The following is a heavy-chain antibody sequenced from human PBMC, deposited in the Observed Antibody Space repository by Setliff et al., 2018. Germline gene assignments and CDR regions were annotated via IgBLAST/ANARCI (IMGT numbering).Heavy chain of an antibody. V-gene: IGHV1-3*01. Sequence: ASVKVSCKASGYNFTIYCMHWVRQAPGHRLEGMGWINSGNDNTKYSQNFQGRVTMTTDTSTSTAYMELRSLGSDDTAVYYCARDSPTVVTHLRVFDIWGQGTRVTVSS. CDR2: INSGNDNT. D-gene: IGHD4-17*01. CDR3: ARDSPTVVTHLRVFDI. CDR1: GYNFTIYC. J-gene: IGHJ3*02.